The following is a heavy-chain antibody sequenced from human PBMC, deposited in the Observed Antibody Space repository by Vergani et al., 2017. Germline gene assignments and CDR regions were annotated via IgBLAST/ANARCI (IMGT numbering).Heavy chain of an antibody. CDR3: AKDGLAYGSGSWYY. Sequence: QVQLVESGGGVVQPGGSLRLSCAASGFSFSSFGMHWVRQAPGKGLEWVTFIRYDGSNKYYADSVKGRFTISGDNSKNPVYLQMNSLRTGDTAVYYCAKDGLAYGSGSWYYWGRGTLVTVSS. V-gene: IGHV3-30*02. D-gene: IGHD3-10*01. CDR1: GFSFSSFG. CDR2: IRYDGSNK. J-gene: IGHJ4*02.